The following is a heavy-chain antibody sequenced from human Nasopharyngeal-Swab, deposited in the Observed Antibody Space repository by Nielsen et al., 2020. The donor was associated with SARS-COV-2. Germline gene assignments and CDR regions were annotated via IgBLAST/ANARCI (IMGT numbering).Heavy chain of an antibody. CDR2: IYPGDSDT. V-gene: IGHV5-51*01. J-gene: IGHJ6*02. D-gene: IGHD3-22*01. CDR3: ARTPDPDGYYNYYYYYGMDV. CDR1: GYSFTSDW. Sequence: GESLKISCKGSGYSFTSDWIGWVRQMRGRGLEWMGIIYPGDSDTRYSPSFQGQVTISADKSISTAYLQWSSLKASDTAMYYCARTPDPDGYYNYYYYYGMDVWGQGTTVTVSS.